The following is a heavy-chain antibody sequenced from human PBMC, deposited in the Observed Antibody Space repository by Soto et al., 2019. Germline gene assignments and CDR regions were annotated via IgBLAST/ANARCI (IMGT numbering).Heavy chain of an antibody. Sequence: QVQLQESGPGLVKPSETLSLTCTVSGGSISSYYWSWIRQPPGKGLEWIGYIYYSGSTNYNPSLKSRVTISVDTSKNQFSLKLSSVTAADTAVYYCAREYYYDSSGPERYYYYGMEVWGQGTTVTVSS. J-gene: IGHJ6*02. CDR2: IYYSGST. CDR1: GGSISSYY. V-gene: IGHV4-59*01. D-gene: IGHD3-22*01. CDR3: AREYYYDSSGPERYYYYGMEV.